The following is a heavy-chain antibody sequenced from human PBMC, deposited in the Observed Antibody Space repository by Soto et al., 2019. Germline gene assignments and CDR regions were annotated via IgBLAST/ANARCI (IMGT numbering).Heavy chain of an antibody. CDR3: AKGGTYYFDS. Sequence: ETLSLSCRVSGASISNFYWSWIRQSAGKGLEWIGRLYTRGTTDYNPSLKSRVTMSIDTSKNRVSLSLTSVTAADTAVYYCAKGGTYYFDSWGQGIVVTVSS. D-gene: IGHD3-16*01. CDR1: GASISNFY. J-gene: IGHJ4*02. CDR2: LYTRGTT. V-gene: IGHV4-4*07.